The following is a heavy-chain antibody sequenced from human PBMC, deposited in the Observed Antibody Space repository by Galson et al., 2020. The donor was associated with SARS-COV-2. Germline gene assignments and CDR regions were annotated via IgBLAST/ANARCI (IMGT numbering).Heavy chain of an antibody. CDR1: GGSITSSPSY. V-gene: IGHV4-39*01. CDR2: VDYSGTT. J-gene: IGHJ3*01. D-gene: IGHD3-10*01. Sequence: SQTLSLTCTVPGGSITSSPSYWGWIRQPPGKGLEWDASVDYSGTTNYNPSLKSRLTISVTTSKNQFSLTLSSVTAADTALYYCARHMAGVTVTSAFHLWGQGTLVSVSS. CDR3: ARHMAGVTVTSAFHL.